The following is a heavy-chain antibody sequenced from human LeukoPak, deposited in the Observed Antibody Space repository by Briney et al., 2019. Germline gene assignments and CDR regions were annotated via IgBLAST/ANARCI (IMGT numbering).Heavy chain of an antibody. D-gene: IGHD3-3*01. V-gene: IGHV4-34*01. J-gene: IGHJ5*02. Sequence: SETLSLTCAVYGGSFSGYYWSWIRQPPGKGLEWIGEINHSRSTNYNPSLKSRVTISVDTSKNQFSLKLSSVTAADTAVYYCARGYYDFWSGYLSWFDPWGQGTLVTVSS. CDR1: GGSFSGYY. CDR3: ARGYYDFWSGYLSWFDP. CDR2: INHSRST.